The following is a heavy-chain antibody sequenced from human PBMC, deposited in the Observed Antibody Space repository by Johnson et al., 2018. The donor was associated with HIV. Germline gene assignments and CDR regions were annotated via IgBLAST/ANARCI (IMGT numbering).Heavy chain of an antibody. CDR1: GFTFSSYA. V-gene: IGHV3-33*08. Sequence: QVQLMESGGGLVQPGGSLRLSCAASGFTFSSYAMSWVRQAPGKGLEWVAVIWYDGSNKYYADSVQGRFTVSRDNANNALYLQMNSLRAEDTALYYCARDRAGFDIWGQGTMVTVSS. CDR3: ARDRAGFDI. J-gene: IGHJ3*02. D-gene: IGHD6-19*01. CDR2: IWYDGSNK.